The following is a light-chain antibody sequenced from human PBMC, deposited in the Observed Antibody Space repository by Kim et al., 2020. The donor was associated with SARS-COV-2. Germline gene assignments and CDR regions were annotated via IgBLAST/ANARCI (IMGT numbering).Light chain of an antibody. J-gene: IGLJ2*01. V-gene: IGLV3-1*01. CDR1: KLGNKN. Sequence: SYELTQPPSVSVSPGQTASITCSGDKLGNKNVCWYQQKPGQSPVVVIYQDNKRSSGIPERFSGSNSGSTATLTIRGTQAMDEADYYCQAWDSSTVVFGGG. CDR3: QAWDSSTVV. CDR2: QDN.